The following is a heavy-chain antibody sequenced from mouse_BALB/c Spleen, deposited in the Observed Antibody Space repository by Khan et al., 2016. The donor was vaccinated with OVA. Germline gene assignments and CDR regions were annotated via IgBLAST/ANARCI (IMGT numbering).Heavy chain of an antibody. J-gene: IGHJ2*01. CDR2: TNPTNGRT. CDR3: ARIKKIVATYFDY. CDR1: GYTFTSYW. Sequence: QVQLQQSGAELVKAGASVKMSCKASGYTFTSYWMHWVKQRLGQGLEWFAETNPTNGRTYYNEKFKSKATLTVDKSSSTVYMLLSGPTFEDSAVYYCARIKKIVATYFDYWGQGTTLTVSS. D-gene: IGHD1-1*01. V-gene: IGHV1S81*02.